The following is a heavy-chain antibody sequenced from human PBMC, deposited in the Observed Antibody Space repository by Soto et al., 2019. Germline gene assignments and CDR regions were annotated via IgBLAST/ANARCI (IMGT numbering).Heavy chain of an antibody. Sequence: ASVKVSCKASGYTFTSYDINWVRQATGQGLEWMGWMNPNSGNTGYAQKFQGRVTMTRNTSISTAYMELSSLRSEDTAVYYCARTIRYCTNCVCRNYNWFDPWGQGTLVTVSS. CDR2: MNPNSGNT. D-gene: IGHD2-8*01. V-gene: IGHV1-8*01. J-gene: IGHJ5*02. CDR3: ARTIRYCTNCVCRNYNWFDP. CDR1: GYTFTSYD.